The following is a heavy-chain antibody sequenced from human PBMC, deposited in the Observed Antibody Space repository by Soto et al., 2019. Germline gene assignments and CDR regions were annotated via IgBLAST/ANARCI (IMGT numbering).Heavy chain of an antibody. D-gene: IGHD2-15*01. CDR3: AWDGGSGDPRCLFVY. J-gene: IGHJ4*02. CDR1: GFTFSSHS. V-gene: IGHV3-48*02. CDR2: ISSSSSTI. Sequence: EVQLVESGGGLAQPGGSLRLSCAASGFTFSSHSMNWVRQAPGKGLEWVSYISSSSSTIYYADSVKGRFTISRDNAKNSLYLHMNSLRDEDTAVYYCAWDGGSGDPRCLFVYWGQGTLVTVSS.